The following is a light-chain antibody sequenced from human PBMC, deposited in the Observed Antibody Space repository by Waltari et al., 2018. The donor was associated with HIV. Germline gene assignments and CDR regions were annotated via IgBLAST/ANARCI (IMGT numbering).Light chain of an antibody. V-gene: IGLV3-21*02. J-gene: IGLJ3*02. Sequence: SYVLTQPPSVSVAPGQTAMITCGGNNIGSKTVQWYQQKPGQAPILVFYDDADRPSGVAERLSGANSGNTANLTISRVEGGDEDDYCCQVWDGNSDHQVFGGGTKLTVL. CDR3: QVWDGNSDHQV. CDR1: NIGSKT. CDR2: DDA.